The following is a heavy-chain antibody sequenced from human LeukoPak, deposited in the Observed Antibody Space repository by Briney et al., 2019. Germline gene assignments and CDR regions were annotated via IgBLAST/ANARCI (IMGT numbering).Heavy chain of an antibody. J-gene: IGHJ4*02. CDR2: IIPIFGTA. V-gene: IGHV1-69*13. Sequence: SVKVSCKASGGTFSSYAISWVRQAPGQGLEWMGGIIPIFGTANYAQKFQGRVTITADESTSTAYMELRSLRSDDTAVYYCARARYYYDSSGYPDYWGQGTLVTVSS. CDR1: GGTFSSYA. D-gene: IGHD3-22*01. CDR3: ARARYYYDSSGYPDY.